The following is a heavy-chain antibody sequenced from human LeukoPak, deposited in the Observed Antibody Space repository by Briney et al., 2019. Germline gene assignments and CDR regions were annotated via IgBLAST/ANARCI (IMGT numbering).Heavy chain of an antibody. CDR3: AVGLGKTDTDY. V-gene: IGHV3-15*05. CDR2: IKTKSQGGTT. Sequence: GGSLRLSCAASGFSLTKAWMNCVRHAPGKGREWVAHIKTKSQGGTTDYAAPVKGRFAISRDDSENRLYLQMNSLESEDTAVYYCAVGLGKTDTDYWGQGTLVTVSS. J-gene: IGHJ4*02. D-gene: IGHD1-14*01. CDR1: GFSLTKAW.